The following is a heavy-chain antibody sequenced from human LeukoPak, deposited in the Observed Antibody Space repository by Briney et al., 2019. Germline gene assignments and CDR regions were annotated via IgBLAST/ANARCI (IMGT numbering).Heavy chain of an antibody. CDR1: GYTFTGYY. CDR2: INCNGGGT. J-gene: IGHJ5*02. CDR3: ARDYGPYPGCSWFDP. D-gene: IGHD2-21*01. Sequence: ASVKVSCKASGYTFTGYYIHWVRQAPGQGLEWMGRINCNGGGTSYAQKFQGRVTMTRDTSISTAYMELDRLTSDDTAVYYCARDYGPYPGCSWFDPWGQGTLVTVPS. V-gene: IGHV1-2*06.